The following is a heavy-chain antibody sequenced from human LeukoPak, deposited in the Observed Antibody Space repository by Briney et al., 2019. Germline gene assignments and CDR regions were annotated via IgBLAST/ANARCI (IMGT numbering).Heavy chain of an antibody. D-gene: IGHD2-2*01. V-gene: IGHV1-18*01. CDR2: ISAYNGNT. CDR1: GYTFTSYG. CDR3: ARETYCSSTSCPLDY. J-gene: IGHJ4*02. Sequence: ASVKVSCKASGYTFTSYGISWVRQAPGQGLEWMGWISAYNGNTNYAQKLQGRVTMTTDTSTSTAYMGLRSLRSDDTAVYYCARETYCSSTSCPLDYWGQGTLVTVSS.